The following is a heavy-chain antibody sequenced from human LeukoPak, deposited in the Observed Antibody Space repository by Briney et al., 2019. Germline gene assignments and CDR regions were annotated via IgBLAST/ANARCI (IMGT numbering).Heavy chain of an antibody. J-gene: IGHJ4*02. V-gene: IGHV1-2*02. CDR1: GYTFTSYN. CDR3: TRGAIRGSIAAPY. Sequence: GASVKVSCKASGYTFTSYNINWVRQAPGQGLEWMGWINPNSGGTDSAQKFQGRVTMTRDTSISTAYLELSSLRSDDTAVYYCTRGAIRGSIAAPYWGQGTLVTVSS. CDR2: INPNSGGT. D-gene: IGHD6-6*01.